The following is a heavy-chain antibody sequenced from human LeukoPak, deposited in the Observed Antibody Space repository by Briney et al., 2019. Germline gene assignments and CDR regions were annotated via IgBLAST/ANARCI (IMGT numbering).Heavy chain of an antibody. D-gene: IGHD1-26*01. J-gene: IGHJ4*02. V-gene: IGHV3-30*02. CDR3: AKDSWEVGATAEIDY. CDR1: GFTFSNYG. Sequence: PVGSLKLSCSASGFTFSNYGMHWVRQAPGKGLEWLAFIRYDATDKYYADSVKGRFTISRDNSKNTVFLLMNSLRAEDTAVYYCAKDSWEVGATAEIDYWGQGNLVTVSS. CDR2: IRYDATDK.